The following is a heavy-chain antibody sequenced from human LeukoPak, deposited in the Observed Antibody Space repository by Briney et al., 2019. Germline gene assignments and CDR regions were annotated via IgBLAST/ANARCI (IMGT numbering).Heavy chain of an antibody. D-gene: IGHD2-15*01. CDR2: IYTSGST. J-gene: IGHJ4*02. V-gene: IGHV4-61*02. Sequence: SETLSLTCTVSGGSISSGSYYWSWIRQPAGKGLEWIGRIYTSGSTNYNPSLKSRVTISVDTSKNQSSLKLSSVTAADTAVYYCARGSRWSYFDYWGQGTLVTVSS. CDR1: GGSISSGSYY. CDR3: ARGSRWSYFDY.